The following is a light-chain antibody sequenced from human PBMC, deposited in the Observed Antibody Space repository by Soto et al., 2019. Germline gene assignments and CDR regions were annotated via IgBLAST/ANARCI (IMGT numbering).Light chain of an antibody. J-gene: IGKJ4*01. CDR3: QQTYSAPLT. CDR1: QTITNY. V-gene: IGKV1-39*01. CDR2: GAS. Sequence: DIQMTQSPSSLSASVGARVTITCRASQTITNYLSWYQQKPGRAPKRLLYGASSLQSGVPSRFSGSGSGADFTLTISTLQPEDFATYYCQQTYSAPLTFGGGTKVEIK.